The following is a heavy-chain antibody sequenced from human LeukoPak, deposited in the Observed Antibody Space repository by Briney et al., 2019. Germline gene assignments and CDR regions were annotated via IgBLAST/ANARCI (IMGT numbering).Heavy chain of an antibody. CDR3: ARDLGLTISANWFDP. V-gene: IGHV4-38-2*02. CDR1: GNPISSGYF. Sequence: PSETLSLTCGVSGNPISSGYFWVWIRQPPGKGLEWIGSVYHTGATYYNPSLKSPVTISVDTYKNQFSLELNSVTAADTPVYYCARDLGLTISANWFDPWGQGTLVTVSS. J-gene: IGHJ5*02. D-gene: IGHD3-3*01. CDR2: VYHTGAT.